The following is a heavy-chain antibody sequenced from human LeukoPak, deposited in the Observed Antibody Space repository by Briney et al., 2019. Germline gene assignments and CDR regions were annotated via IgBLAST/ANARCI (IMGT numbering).Heavy chain of an antibody. CDR1: GFILSSHW. CDR2: IKQDGSEK. D-gene: IGHD3-16*01. Sequence: GGSLRLSCAASGFILSSHWMSWVRLAPGKGLEWVANIKQDGSEKYYVDSVRGRFSISRDNAKNTLYLQMNSLRAEDTAVYYCAKVGGPYYYYYYMDVWGKGTTVTVSS. J-gene: IGHJ6*03. V-gene: IGHV3-7*03. CDR3: AKVGGPYYYYYYMDV.